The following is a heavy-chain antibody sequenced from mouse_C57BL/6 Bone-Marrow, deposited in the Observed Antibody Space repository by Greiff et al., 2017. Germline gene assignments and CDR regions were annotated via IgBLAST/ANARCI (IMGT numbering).Heavy chain of an antibody. D-gene: IGHD1-1*01. CDR3: ARGLLLLDY. CDR2: IYPRSGNT. CDR1: GYPFTSYG. J-gene: IGHJ2*01. V-gene: IGHV1-81*01. Sequence: VQLQQSGAELARPGASVKLSCKASGYPFTSYGISWVKQRTGQGLEWIGGIYPRSGNTYYNAKFKGKATLTADKSSSTAYMELRSLTSEDSAVYFCARGLLLLDYWGQGTTLTVSS.